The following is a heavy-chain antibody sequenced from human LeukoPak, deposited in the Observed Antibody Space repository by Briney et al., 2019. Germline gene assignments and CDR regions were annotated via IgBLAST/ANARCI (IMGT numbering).Heavy chain of an antibody. D-gene: IGHD5-12*01. CDR2: ISSSGSYI. Sequence: GVSLRLSCAASGFTFSTYNMNWVRLAPGKGLEWVSSISSSGSYIYYADSVKGRFTISRDNAKNSLYLQMNSLRAEDTAVYYCANLGYDYEGNFDYWGQGTLVTVSS. V-gene: IGHV3-21*01. CDR3: ANLGYDYEGNFDY. CDR1: GFTFSTYN. J-gene: IGHJ4*02.